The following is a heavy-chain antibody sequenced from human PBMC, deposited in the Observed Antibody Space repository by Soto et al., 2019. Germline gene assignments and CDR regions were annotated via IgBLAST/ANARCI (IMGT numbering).Heavy chain of an antibody. Sequence: ESGGGLVKPGGSLRLSCAASGFTFSSYSMNWVRQAPGKGLEWVSSISSSSSYIYYADSVKGRFTISRDNAKNSLYLQMNSLRAEDTAVYYCARTYYYDSSGYFPREFDYWGQGTLVTVSS. D-gene: IGHD3-22*01. V-gene: IGHV3-21*01. CDR3: ARTYYYDSSGYFPREFDY. CDR2: ISSSSSYI. CDR1: GFTFSSYS. J-gene: IGHJ4*02.